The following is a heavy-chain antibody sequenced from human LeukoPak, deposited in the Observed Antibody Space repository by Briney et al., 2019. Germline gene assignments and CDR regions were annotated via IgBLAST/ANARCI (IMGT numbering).Heavy chain of an antibody. D-gene: IGHD4-17*01. Sequence: PGGSLRLSCAASGFAVSSNYMSWVRQAPVKGLEWVSVIYSGGSTYYADSAKGRFTISRDNSKNTLYLQMNSLRAEDTAVYYCARVDYGDYGFDYWGQGTLVTVSS. CDR1: GFAVSSNY. V-gene: IGHV3-66*01. CDR2: IYSGGST. CDR3: ARVDYGDYGFDY. J-gene: IGHJ4*02.